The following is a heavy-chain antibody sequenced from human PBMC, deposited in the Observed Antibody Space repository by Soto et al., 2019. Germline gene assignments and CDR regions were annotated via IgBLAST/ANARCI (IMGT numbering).Heavy chain of an antibody. CDR2: ISSSGGTI. V-gene: IGHV3-48*01. J-gene: IGHJ4*02. D-gene: IGHD3-16*01. CDR1: GFTFSSYS. CDR3: AKFGGVSGGGDY. Sequence: EVQLVESGGGLVQPGGSLRLSCAASGFTFSSYSMNWVRQAPGKGLEWVSYISSSGGTIYYADSVKGRFTISRDNAKNSLYLQMKSLRAEYTALYYCAKFGGVSGGGDYWGQGTLVTVSS.